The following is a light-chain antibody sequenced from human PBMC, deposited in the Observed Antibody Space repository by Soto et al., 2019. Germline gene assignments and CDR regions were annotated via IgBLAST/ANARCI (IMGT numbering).Light chain of an antibody. J-gene: IGLJ1*01. CDR3: SSYANTNTYV. CDR2: EVT. V-gene: IGLV2-14*01. Sequence: QSVLTQPASVSGSPGQSITISCTGTSSDVGGYNYVSWFQQHPDKAPKLVIYEVTHRPSGFSDRFSGSKSGNTAFLTISGLQTEDEADYYCSSYANTNTYVFGTGTKVTV. CDR1: SSDVGGYNY.